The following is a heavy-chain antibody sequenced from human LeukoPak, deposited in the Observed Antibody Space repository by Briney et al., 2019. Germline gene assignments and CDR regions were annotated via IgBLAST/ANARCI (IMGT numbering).Heavy chain of an antibody. CDR1: GFTFSTYW. CDR3: ARDCYYGMDV. CDR2: INPDGITT. Sequence: GSLRLSCAASGFTFSTYWMHWVRQAPGKGLEWVSRINPDGITTTCADSVKGRFTISRDNAKNTLFLQMNSLRAEDTAVYYCARDCYYGMDVWGQGTTITVSS. V-gene: IGHV3-74*01. J-gene: IGHJ6*02.